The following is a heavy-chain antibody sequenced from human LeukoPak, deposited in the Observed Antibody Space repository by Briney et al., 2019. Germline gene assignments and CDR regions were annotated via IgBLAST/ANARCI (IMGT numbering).Heavy chain of an antibody. CDR1: GFIFNSHS. CDR2: ISSTSSYI. V-gene: IGHV3-21*01. Sequence: PGGSLRLSCAASGFIFNSHSMNWVRQAPGKGLEWVSSISSTSSYIYYADSVKSRFTISRDNAKNSLYLQMNSLRAEDTAVYYCARDVDTAMERWGQGTLVTVSS. J-gene: IGHJ4*02. D-gene: IGHD5-18*01. CDR3: ARDVDTAMER.